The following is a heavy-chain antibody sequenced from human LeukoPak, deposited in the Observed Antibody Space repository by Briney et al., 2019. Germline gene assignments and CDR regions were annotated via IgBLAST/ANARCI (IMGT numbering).Heavy chain of an antibody. CDR2: IIPILGIA. J-gene: IGHJ3*02. Sequence: SVKVSCKASGGTFSSYAISWVRQAPGQGLEWMGRIIPILGIANYAQKFQGRVTITADKSTSTAYMELSSLRSEDTAVYYCARDPGPSIVRGVTDAFDIWGQGTMVTASS. CDR3: ARDPGPSIVRGVTDAFDI. CDR1: GGTFSSYA. V-gene: IGHV1-69*04. D-gene: IGHD3-10*01.